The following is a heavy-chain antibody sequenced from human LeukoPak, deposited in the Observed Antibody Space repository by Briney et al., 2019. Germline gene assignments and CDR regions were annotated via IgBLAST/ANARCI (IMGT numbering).Heavy chain of an antibody. CDR3: ARGAFISGSDWYGYPNDY. D-gene: IGHD6-19*01. Sequence: ASVKVSCKASGYTFTSHYMHWVRQAPGQGLEWMGIINPSGGRTSYAQKFQGRVTMTRDTSTSTVYMEVSSLRSEYTAVYYCARGAFISGSDWYGYPNDYWGQGTLVTVSS. J-gene: IGHJ4*02. CDR2: INPSGGRT. CDR1: GYTFTSHY. V-gene: IGHV1-46*01.